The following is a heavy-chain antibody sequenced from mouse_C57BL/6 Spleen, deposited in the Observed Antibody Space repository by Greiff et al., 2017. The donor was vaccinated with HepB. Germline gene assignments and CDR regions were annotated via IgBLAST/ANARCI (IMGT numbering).Heavy chain of an antibody. V-gene: IGHV1-59*01. J-gene: IGHJ2*01. CDR1: GYTFTSYW. Sequence: VQLQQSGAELVRPGTSVKLSCKASGYTFTSYWMHWVKQRPGQGLEWIGVIDPSDSYTNYNQKFKGKATLTVDTSSSTAYMQLSSLTSEDSAVYYCANFPQYYGSSHYFDYWGQGTTLTVSS. CDR3: ANFPQYYGSSHYFDY. D-gene: IGHD1-1*01. CDR2: IDPSDSYT.